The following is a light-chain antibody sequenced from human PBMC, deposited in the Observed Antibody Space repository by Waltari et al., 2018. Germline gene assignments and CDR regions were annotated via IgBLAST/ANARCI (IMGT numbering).Light chain of an antibody. CDR1: KSVSSNF. V-gene: IGKV3-20*01. CDR2: DAS. J-gene: IGKJ4*01. Sequence: EIVLTQSPGALSLSPGERATLSCRASKSVSSNFFAWYQQSPGQAPRLLIYDASTSDTGSPSRFSGSGAGTDFTLTISRLEPEDFAVYYCQQYGSSPKVTFGGGTKVEIK. CDR3: QQYGSSPKVT.